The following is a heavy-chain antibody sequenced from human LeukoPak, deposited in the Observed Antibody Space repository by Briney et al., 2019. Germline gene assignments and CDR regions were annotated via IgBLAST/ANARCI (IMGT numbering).Heavy chain of an antibody. Sequence: GSLRLSCAASGFTFSSYAMHWVRQAPGKGLEWGAVISYDGSNKYYADSVKGRFTISRDNSKNTLYLQMNSLRAEDTAVYYCARDHLRVTMIVVVIEGIFDYWGQGTLVTVSS. CDR1: GFTFSSYA. CDR2: ISYDGSNK. CDR3: ARDHLRVTMIVVVIEGIFDY. J-gene: IGHJ4*02. V-gene: IGHV3-30*04. D-gene: IGHD3-22*01.